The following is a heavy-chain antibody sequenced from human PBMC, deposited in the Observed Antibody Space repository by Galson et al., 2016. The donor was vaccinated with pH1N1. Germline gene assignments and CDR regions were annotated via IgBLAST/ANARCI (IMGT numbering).Heavy chain of an antibody. CDR2: IKSKTDGGTT. CDR1: FTNAW. D-gene: IGHD4-23*01. Sequence: FTNAWMSWVRQAPGKGLEWVGRIKSKTDGGTTDYAAPVKGRFTISRDDSKNTLYLQMNSLKTEDTAVYYCTTGLVNPYYYYGMDVWGQGTTVTVSS. J-gene: IGHJ6*02. V-gene: IGHV3-15*01. CDR3: TTGLVNPYYYYGMDV.